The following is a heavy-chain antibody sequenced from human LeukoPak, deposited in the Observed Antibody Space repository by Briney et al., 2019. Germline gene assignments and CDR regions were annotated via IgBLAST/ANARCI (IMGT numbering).Heavy chain of an antibody. V-gene: IGHV4-39*01. CDR2: IYYSGST. J-gene: IGHJ5*02. D-gene: IGHD2-2*01. CDR3: ARLYTVVVPAAMLFDP. Sequence: SETLSLTCTVSGGSISSSSYYWGWIRQPPGKGLEWIGSIYYSGSTYYNPSLKSRVTISVDTSKNQFSLKLSSVTAADTAVYYCARLYTVVVPAAMLFDPWGQGTLVTVSS. CDR1: GGSISSSSYY.